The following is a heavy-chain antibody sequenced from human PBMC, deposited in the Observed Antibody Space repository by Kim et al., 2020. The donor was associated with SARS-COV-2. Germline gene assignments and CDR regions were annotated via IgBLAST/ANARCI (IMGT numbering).Heavy chain of an antibody. J-gene: IGHJ5*02. D-gene: IGHD2-15*01. CDR2: SGST. Sequence: SGSTNYNPSLKSRVTISVDTSKNQFSLKLSSVTAADTAVYYCARDRSLDPWGQGTLVTVSS. V-gene: IGHV4-59*01. CDR3: ARDRSLDP.